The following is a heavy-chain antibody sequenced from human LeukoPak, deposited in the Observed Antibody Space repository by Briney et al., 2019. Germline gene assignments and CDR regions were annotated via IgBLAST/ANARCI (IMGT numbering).Heavy chain of an antibody. J-gene: IGHJ4*02. D-gene: IGHD6-13*01. CDR2: ISSSSSYI. CDR1: GFTFSSYS. CDR3: GSRMAAAGGGLSRTFDY. V-gene: IGHV3-21*01. Sequence: GGSLRLSCAASGFTFSSYSMNWVRPAPGKGLEWVSSISSSSSYIYYADPVKGRFTISRDNAKNSLYLQMNSLRAEDTAVYYCGSRMAAAGGGLSRTFDYWGQGTLVSVSS.